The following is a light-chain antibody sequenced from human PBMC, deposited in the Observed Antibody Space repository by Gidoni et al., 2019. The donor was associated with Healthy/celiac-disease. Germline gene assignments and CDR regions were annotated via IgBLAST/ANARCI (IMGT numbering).Light chain of an antibody. V-gene: IGLV1-44*01. CDR3: AAWDDSLNGLV. CDR1: SSNLGSNT. CDR2: SNN. J-gene: IGLJ2*01. Sequence: QSVLPQPPSASGTPGPRVTISCSGRSSNLGSNTVNWYQQLPGTAPKLLIYSNNQRPSGVPDRFSGSKSGTSASLAISGLQSEDEADYYCAAWDDSLNGLVFGGGTKLTVL.